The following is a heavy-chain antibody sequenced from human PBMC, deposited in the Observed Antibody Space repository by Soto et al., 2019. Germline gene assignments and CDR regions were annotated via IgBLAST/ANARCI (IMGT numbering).Heavy chain of an antibody. CDR2: INPRGFFT. Sequence: QVQLVQSGAEVKKPGASVKVSCKASGYTFTRYNIYWVRQAPGQGLEWVGMINPRGFFTTYAQKFQSRVTMTGDTSTSGVHMELTTLRSEDTAVSYCARAAGRFGELFWFDPWGQGTQVSVSS. V-gene: IGHV1-46*01. CDR1: GYTFTRYN. J-gene: IGHJ5*02. D-gene: IGHD3-10*01. CDR3: ARAAGRFGELFWFDP.